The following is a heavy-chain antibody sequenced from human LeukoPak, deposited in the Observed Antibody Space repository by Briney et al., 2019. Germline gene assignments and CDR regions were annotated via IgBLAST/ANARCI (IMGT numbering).Heavy chain of an antibody. CDR1: GFTFSSYS. J-gene: IGHJ5*02. D-gene: IGHD1-26*01. CDR2: ISSSSSYI. V-gene: IGHV3-21*01. Sequence: GGSLRLSCAASGFTFSSYSMNWVRQAPGKGLEWVSSISSSSSYINYADSVKGRFTISRDNAKNSLYLQMNILRAEDTAVYYCARARVGSTNWFDPWGQGTLVTVSS. CDR3: ARARVGSTNWFDP.